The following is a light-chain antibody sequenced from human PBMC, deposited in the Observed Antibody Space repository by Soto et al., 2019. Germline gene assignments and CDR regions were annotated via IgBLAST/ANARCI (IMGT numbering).Light chain of an antibody. J-gene: IGKJ5*01. Sequence: IVLTQSPATLSLSPGERATLSCRASQCFXSYFVWYQQKPGQAPRVLXSCASSRATGSPDRLSGTGSETDFTLTISRLEPEYFAVYYCQQYENATRTFGQGTRLEIK. CDR1: QCFXSY. CDR3: QQYENATRT. CDR2: CAS. V-gene: IGKV3-20*01.